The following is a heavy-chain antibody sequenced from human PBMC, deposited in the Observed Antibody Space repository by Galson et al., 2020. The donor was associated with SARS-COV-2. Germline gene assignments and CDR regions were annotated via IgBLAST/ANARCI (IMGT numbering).Heavy chain of an antibody. D-gene: IGHD3-22*01. J-gene: IGHJ4*02. CDR3: HGYYDSSGYYGFDY. Sequence: GGSLRLSCAASGFTFSNAWMSWVRQAPGKGLEWVGRIKSKTDGGTTDYAAPVKGRFTISRDDSKNTLYLQMNSLKTEDTAVYYCHGYYDSSGYYGFDYWGQGTLVTVSS. V-gene: IGHV3-15*01. CDR1: GFTFSNAW. CDR2: IKSKTDGGTT.